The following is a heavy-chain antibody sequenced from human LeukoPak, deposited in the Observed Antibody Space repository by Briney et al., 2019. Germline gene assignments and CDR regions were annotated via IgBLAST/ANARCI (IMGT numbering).Heavy chain of an antibody. CDR1: GGSISSYY. D-gene: IGHD5-18*01. CDR2: IYYSGSN. J-gene: IGHJ6*03. Sequence: SETLSLTCTVSGGSISSYYWSWIRQAPGKGLEWMGNIYYSGSNKYNASLNSRVTISVDTSKNQFSLKLSSVTAADTAVYYCARERGRSYGSVPYYYYYMDVWGKGTTVTVSS. CDR3: ARERGRSYGSVPYYYYYMDV. V-gene: IGHV4-59*01.